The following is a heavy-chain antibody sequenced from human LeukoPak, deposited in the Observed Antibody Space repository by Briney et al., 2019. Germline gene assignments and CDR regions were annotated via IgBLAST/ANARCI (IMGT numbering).Heavy chain of an antibody. CDR1: GFILSDYN. D-gene: IGHD1-26*01. CDR3: ARDLSATARAYDY. J-gene: IGHJ4*02. V-gene: IGHV3-21*01. Sequence: SGGSLRLSCAASGFILSDYNMNWARQARGKGLQWVSFIAISATYITHADSVEGRFTSSRDKAKNSLYLQMNSLRAEDTAVYYCARDLSATARAYDYWGQGTLVTVSS. CDR2: IAISATYI.